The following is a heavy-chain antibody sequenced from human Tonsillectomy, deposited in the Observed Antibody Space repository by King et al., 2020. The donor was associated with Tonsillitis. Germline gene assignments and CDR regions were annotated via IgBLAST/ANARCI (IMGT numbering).Heavy chain of an antibody. J-gene: IGHJ6*02. CDR1: GYTFTSYG. Sequence: QLVQSGAEVKKPGASVKVSCKASGYTFTSYGINWVRQAPGQGLEWMGWISAYNGNTNYSQKLQGRVTMTTDTSTSTAYMELTSLRSDETAVYYCAREGGGYPYYYYYGMDVWGQGTTVTVSS. V-gene: IGHV1-18*01. CDR3: AREGGGYPYYYYYGMDV. CDR2: ISAYNGNT. D-gene: IGHD5-24*01.